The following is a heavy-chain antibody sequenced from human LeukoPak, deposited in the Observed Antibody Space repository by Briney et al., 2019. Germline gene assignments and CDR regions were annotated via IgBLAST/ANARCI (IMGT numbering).Heavy chain of an antibody. V-gene: IGHV5-51*01. J-gene: IGHJ4*02. D-gene: IGHD2/OR15-2a*01. CDR3: ARTVKETFFFEH. CDR1: GYNFISHW. Sequence: GESLKISCHGSGYNFISHWIGWVRQMPGKGLEWIGIIYPGDSEIRLTPSFQGQVTLSVDNSINTAYLQWSSLKASDAAVLYCARTVKETFFFEHWGQGTPVSVSS. CDR2: IYPGDSEI.